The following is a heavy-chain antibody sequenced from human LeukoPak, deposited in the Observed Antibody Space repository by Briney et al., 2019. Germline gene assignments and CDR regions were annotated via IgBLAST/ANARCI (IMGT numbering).Heavy chain of an antibody. J-gene: IGHJ5*02. CDR1: GDPINSYY. Sequence: SETLSLTCTVSGDPINSYYWSWLRQPPGKGLEWIGYNYYSGSTNYNASLKSRVTMSIDTSKNQFSLKLSSVTAADTAVYYCARGDYVWGSNRLGWFDPWGQGTQVTVSS. CDR2: NYYSGST. CDR3: ARGDYVWGSNRLGWFDP. D-gene: IGHD3-16*02. V-gene: IGHV4-59*01.